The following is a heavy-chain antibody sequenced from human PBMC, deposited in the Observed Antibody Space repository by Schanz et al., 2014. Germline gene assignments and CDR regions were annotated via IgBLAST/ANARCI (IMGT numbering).Heavy chain of an antibody. CDR3: ARLYCSTPGCYVSPNGFAKDY. Sequence: QVQLQQWGAGLLKPSETLSLTCAVSGGSFSGYYWSWIRQPPDTGLEWIGEINQSGDTNYNPSLKSRFTIPVDTSNTQFPRKLRSVTAADTAVYYCARLYCSTPGCYVSPNGFAKDYWGQGTLVTVSS. J-gene: IGHJ4*02. V-gene: IGHV4-34*01. D-gene: IGHD2-2*01. CDR2: INQSGDT. CDR1: GGSFSGYY.